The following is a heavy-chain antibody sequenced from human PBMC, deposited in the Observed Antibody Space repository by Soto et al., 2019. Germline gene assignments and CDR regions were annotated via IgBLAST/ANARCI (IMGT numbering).Heavy chain of an antibody. D-gene: IGHD3-22*01. V-gene: IGHV4-30-4*01. J-gene: IGHJ4*02. Sequence: SATLSLTCTVSGGSISSGDYYWSWIRQPPGKGLEWIGYIYYSGSTYYNPSLKSRVTISVDTSKNQFSLKLSSVTAADTAVYYCARDRGDSTPAIDYWGQGTLVTVSS. CDR1: GGSISSGDYY. CDR3: ARDRGDSTPAIDY. CDR2: IYYSGST.